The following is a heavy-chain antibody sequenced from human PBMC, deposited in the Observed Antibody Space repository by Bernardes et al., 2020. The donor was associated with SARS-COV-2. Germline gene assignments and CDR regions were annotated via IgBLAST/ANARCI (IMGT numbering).Heavy chain of an antibody. D-gene: IGHD3-22*01. CDR3: TSGWSCGYGLFHY. CDR1: GFTFSNYC. Sequence: GSSLRLSCEASGFTFSNYCMHWVRQVPGKGLVWVSRISTDGGSTYYADSVKGRFTISRDNAKNTLYLQMNTLRAEDTAVYYCTSGWSCGYGLFHYGGQGTLVTVSS. V-gene: IGHV3-74*01. CDR2: ISTDGGST. J-gene: IGHJ4*02.